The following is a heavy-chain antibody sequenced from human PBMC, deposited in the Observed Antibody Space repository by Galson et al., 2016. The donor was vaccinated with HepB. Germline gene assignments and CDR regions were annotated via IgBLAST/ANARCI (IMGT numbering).Heavy chain of an antibody. Sequence: PALVKPTQTPTLTCTFSEFSLRTSGMAVSRIRQPPGKALEWLAVLDWTDNRFYSPSLRTRLIISKDPSKNQVVLTLTNMDPVDTATYFCARYLRSHGYYGMDVWGQGTTVTVS. D-gene: IGHD4-17*01. CDR2: LDWTDNR. V-gene: IGHV2-70*01. CDR3: ARYLRSHGYYGMDV. J-gene: IGHJ6*02. CDR1: EFSLRTSGMA.